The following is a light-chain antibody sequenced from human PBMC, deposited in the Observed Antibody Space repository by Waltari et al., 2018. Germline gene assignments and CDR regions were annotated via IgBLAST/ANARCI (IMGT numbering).Light chain of an antibody. CDR3: HQYTKFPLT. CDR1: QSISAW. Sequence: DIQMTQSPSTLSASVADRVTITCRASQSISAWLALYQLRLWKAPKLLISDASILERGVPSRFSGSGSGTEFTLTINSLQPDDFATYYCHQYTKFPLTFGGGTTVEIK. CDR2: DAS. J-gene: IGKJ4*01. V-gene: IGKV1-5*01.